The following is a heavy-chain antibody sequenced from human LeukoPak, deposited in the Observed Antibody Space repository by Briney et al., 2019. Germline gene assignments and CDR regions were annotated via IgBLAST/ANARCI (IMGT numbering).Heavy chain of an antibody. V-gene: IGHV1-18*01. Sequence: ASVKVSCKVSGYTFTSYGISWVRQAPGQGLEWMGWISAYNGNTNYAQKLQGRVTMTTDTSTSTAYMELRSLRSDDTAVYYCARDDPYYYGSGSYYDYYYYGMDVWGQGTTVTVSS. CDR2: ISAYNGNT. CDR3: ARDDPYYYGSGSYYDYYYYGMDV. CDR1: GYTFTSYG. D-gene: IGHD3-10*01. J-gene: IGHJ6*02.